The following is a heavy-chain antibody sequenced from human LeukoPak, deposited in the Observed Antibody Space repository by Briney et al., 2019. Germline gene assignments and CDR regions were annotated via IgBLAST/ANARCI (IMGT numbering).Heavy chain of an antibody. CDR1: GGSINSYY. J-gene: IGHJ4*02. Sequence: SETLSLTCTVSGGSINSYYWSWIRQPPGKGLEWIGYIYYSGSTNYNPSLKSRVTVSVDTSKNQFSLRLSSVTAADTAVYYCARVTGYMTEDYFDYWGQGTLITVSS. V-gene: IGHV4-59*01. CDR2: IYYSGST. CDR3: ARVTGYMTEDYFDY. D-gene: IGHD6-13*01.